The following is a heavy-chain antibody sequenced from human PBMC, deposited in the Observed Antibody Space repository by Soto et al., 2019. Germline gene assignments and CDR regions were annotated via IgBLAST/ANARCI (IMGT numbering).Heavy chain of an antibody. Sequence: SETLSLTCVVSSYSISSGFFWAWIRQPPGKGLEWVGSIYHTGDTHYNPSLRSQVSMSVDTSKNHFSLRLTYLTGADTAVYFCPGDTNSLDIWGQGILVTVSS. CDR3: PGDTNSLDI. D-gene: IGHD7-27*01. CDR2: IYHTGDT. V-gene: IGHV4-38-2*01. CDR1: SYSISSGFF. J-gene: IGHJ1*01.